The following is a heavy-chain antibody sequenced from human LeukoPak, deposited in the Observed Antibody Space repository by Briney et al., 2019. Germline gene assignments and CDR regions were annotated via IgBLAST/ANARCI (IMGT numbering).Heavy chain of an antibody. V-gene: IGHV3-23*01. CDR2: ISGSGGST. D-gene: IGHD1-14*01. Sequence: PGGSLRLSCAASGYSFCTNAMSWVRQAQGEGREGVSTISGSGGSTFYAESVEGRFTISRDNYKNTLYLQVNSLRVEDTAIYYCATTSRTIGYWGQGTLVTVSS. J-gene: IGHJ4*02. CDR1: GYSFCTNA. CDR3: ATTSRTIGY.